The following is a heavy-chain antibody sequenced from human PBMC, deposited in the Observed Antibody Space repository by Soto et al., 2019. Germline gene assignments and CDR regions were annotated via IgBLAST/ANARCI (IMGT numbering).Heavy chain of an antibody. CDR3: ARCAVLSTTSGGWCNWFDP. CDR2: ISASGAAT. CDR1: EFTFSNYA. J-gene: IGHJ5*02. V-gene: IGHV3-23*01. Sequence: GSLRLSCTASEFTFSNYAMSWVRQAPGKGLEWVSAISASGAATYYVDSVKGRFTISRDNSKNTLYVQMNSLRAEDTGVYYCARCAVLSTTSGGWCNWFDPWGQRTLGTVS. D-gene: IGHD2-21*01.